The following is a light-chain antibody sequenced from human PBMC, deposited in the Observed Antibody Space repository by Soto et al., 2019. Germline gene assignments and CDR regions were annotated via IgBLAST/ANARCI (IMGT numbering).Light chain of an antibody. Sequence: EIVLTQSPVTLSLSPGERATLSCRASQSVSDLLAWYQQKPGQAPRLLIFDATNRATGVPARFSGSGSGTDFTLTISSLEPEDFAVYYCQQYGSSGTFGQGTKVDIK. V-gene: IGKV3-11*01. CDR2: DAT. CDR3: QQYGSSGT. J-gene: IGKJ1*01. CDR1: QSVSDL.